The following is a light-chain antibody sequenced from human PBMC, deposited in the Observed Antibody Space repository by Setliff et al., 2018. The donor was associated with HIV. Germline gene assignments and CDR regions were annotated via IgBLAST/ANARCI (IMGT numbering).Light chain of an antibody. Sequence: QSALTQPPSVSAAPGQKVTISCSGSSSNIGNNYVSWYQQFPGTAPKLFVYENNKRPSGIPDRVSGSKSGTSATLGITGLQTGDEADYYCGTWDSSLSAPVFGGGTKVTVL. CDR3: GTWDSSLSAPV. CDR1: SSNIGNNY. J-gene: IGLJ3*02. CDR2: ENN. V-gene: IGLV1-51*02.